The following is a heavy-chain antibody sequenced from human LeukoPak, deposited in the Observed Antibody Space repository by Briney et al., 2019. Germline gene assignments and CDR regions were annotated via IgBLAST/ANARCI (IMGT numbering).Heavy chain of an antibody. J-gene: IGHJ4*02. Sequence: PGGSLRLSCAASGFTVSSNYMSWVRQAPGKGLEWVSVIYSGGSTYYADSEKGRFTISRDNAKNSLYLQMNSLRAEDTAVYYCARGYCSSTSCYYYFDYWGQGTLVTVSS. CDR1: GFTVSSNY. D-gene: IGHD2-2*01. CDR2: IYSGGST. CDR3: ARGYCSSTSCYYYFDY. V-gene: IGHV3-53*01.